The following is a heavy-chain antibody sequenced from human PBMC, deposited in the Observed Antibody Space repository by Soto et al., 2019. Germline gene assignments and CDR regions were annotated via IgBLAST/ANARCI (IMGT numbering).Heavy chain of an antibody. J-gene: IGHJ6*03. D-gene: IGHD5-12*01. Sequence: EVQLVESGGGLVKPGGSLRLSCAASGFTFSNYNMNWVRQAPGTGLEWVSSISSSSSYIYYADSVKGRFTISRDNAKNSLFLQMNSLRAEDTAVYYCARGSSGYSYYYYYMDVWGKGTTVTVSS. CDR2: ISSSSSYI. CDR1: GFTFSNYN. CDR3: ARGSSGYSYYYYYMDV. V-gene: IGHV3-21*01.